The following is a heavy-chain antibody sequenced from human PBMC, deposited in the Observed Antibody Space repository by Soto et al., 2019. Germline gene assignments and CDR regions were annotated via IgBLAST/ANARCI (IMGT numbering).Heavy chain of an antibody. CDR1: GFIFSTYG. CDR2: IWYDGSNK. D-gene: IGHD6-19*01. CDR3: ARSVEQWLSLDAFDI. Sequence: GGSLRLSCAASGFIFSTYGMHWVRQAPGKGLEWVAVIWYDGSNKYYADSVKGRFTISRDNSKNTLYLQMNSLRAEDTAVYYCARSVEQWLSLDAFDIWGQGTMVPVSS. J-gene: IGHJ3*02. V-gene: IGHV3-33*01.